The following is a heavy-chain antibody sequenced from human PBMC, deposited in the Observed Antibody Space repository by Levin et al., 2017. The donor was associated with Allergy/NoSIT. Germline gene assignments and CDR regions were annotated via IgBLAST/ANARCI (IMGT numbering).Heavy chain of an antibody. V-gene: IGHV1-2*02. D-gene: IGHD4-23*01. J-gene: IGHJ6*02. CDR3: ASGYGGNSEVDYYYYYGMDV. CDR1: GYTFTGYY. CDR2: INPNSGGT. Sequence: ASVKVSCKASGYTFTGYYMHWVRQAPGQGLEWMGWINPNSGGTNYAQKFQGRVTMTRDTSISTAYMELSRLRSDDTAVYYCASGYGGNSEVDYYYYYGMDVWGQGTTVTVSS.